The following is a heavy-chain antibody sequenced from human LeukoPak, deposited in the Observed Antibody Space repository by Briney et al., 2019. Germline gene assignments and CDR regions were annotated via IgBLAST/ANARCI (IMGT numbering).Heavy chain of an antibody. V-gene: IGHV3-74*01. CDR1: GITFSSYW. Sequence: HTGGSLRLSCAASGITFSSYWMHWVRQAPGKGLVWVSRITSDGSNTNYADSVKGRFTISRDNAKNTLYLHMNSLRAEDTAVYYCARGGRIQLERRGYFDYWGQGTLVTVSS. CDR2: ITSDGSNT. CDR3: ARGGRIQLERRGYFDY. J-gene: IGHJ4*02. D-gene: IGHD1-1*01.